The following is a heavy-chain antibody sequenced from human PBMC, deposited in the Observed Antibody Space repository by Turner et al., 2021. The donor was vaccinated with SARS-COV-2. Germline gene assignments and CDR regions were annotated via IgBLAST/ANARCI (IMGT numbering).Heavy chain of an antibody. CDR3: VKGSY. Sequence: EVQLVESGGGFVQPVGSLRLSCSASGFTFSSYAMHWVRQTPGKGLDDVSATSSNGGSTYYADSVKGRFTISRDNSKNTLYLQMRSLTTEDTAVYYCVKGSYWGQGTLVTVSS. V-gene: IGHV3-64D*06. CDR1: GFTFSSYA. CDR2: TSSNGGST. J-gene: IGHJ4*02.